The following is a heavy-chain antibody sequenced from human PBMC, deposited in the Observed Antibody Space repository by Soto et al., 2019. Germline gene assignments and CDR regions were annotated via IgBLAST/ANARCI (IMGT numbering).Heavy chain of an antibody. CDR2: ISYDGSNK. Sequence: GGSLRLSCAASGFTFSSYAMHWVRQAPGKGLEWVAVISYDGSNKYYADSVKGRFTISRDNSKNTLYLQMNSLRAEDTAVYYCARDFTGQATWQDGMDVWGQGTTVTVSS. V-gene: IGHV3-30-3*01. J-gene: IGHJ6*02. CDR1: GFTFSSYA. D-gene: IGHD5-12*01. CDR3: ARDFTGQATWQDGMDV.